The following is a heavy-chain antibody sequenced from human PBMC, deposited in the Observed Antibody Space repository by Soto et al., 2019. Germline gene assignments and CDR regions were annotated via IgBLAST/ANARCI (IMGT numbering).Heavy chain of an antibody. Sequence: PGGSLRLSCAASGFTFSSYAMHWVRQAPGKGLEWVAVISYDGSNKYYADSVKGRFTVSRDNSKNTLYLQMNSLRAEDTAVYFGITFGGATSGFLHWGQGTLVT. J-gene: IGHJ4*02. CDR2: ISYDGSNK. CDR3: ITFGGATSGFLH. V-gene: IGHV3-30-3*01. D-gene: IGHD3-16*01. CDR1: GFTFSSYA.